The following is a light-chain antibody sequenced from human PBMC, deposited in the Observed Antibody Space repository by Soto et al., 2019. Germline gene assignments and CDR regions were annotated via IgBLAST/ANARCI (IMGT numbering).Light chain of an antibody. CDR2: YVS. CDR1: SSDVGGYNY. Sequence: QSVLTQPASVSGSPGQSITLSCTGTSSDVGGYNYVSWYQQHPGKAPKLMIYYVSHRPSGVSNRFSGSKSGNTASLTISGLQAEDEDDYYCSSYTSINSYVFGTGTKLTVL. CDR3: SSYTSINSYV. J-gene: IGLJ1*01. V-gene: IGLV2-14*03.